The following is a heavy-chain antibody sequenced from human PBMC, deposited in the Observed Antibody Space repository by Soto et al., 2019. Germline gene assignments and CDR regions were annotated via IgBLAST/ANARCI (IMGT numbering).Heavy chain of an antibody. V-gene: IGHV5-10-1*01. Sequence: RGQSVKISYEGPGCRSCKHWSPWVRQLPGKGLEWMGRIDLSDSYKSYCPSFQGHVSFSADTSINTAYLQWSSLRASDTAMYYCARDQTDSGGYSDSRGQGILGTVSS. CDR2: IDLSDSYK. D-gene: IGHD3-22*01. CDR3: ARDQTDSGGYSDS. CDR1: GCRSCKHW. J-gene: IGHJ4*02.